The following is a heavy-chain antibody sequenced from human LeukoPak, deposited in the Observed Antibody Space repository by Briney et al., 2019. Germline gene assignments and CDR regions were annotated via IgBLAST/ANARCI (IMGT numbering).Heavy chain of an antibody. D-gene: IGHD3-10*01. CDR2: IWYDGSNK. V-gene: IGHV3-33*01. Sequence: GGSLRLSCAASGFTFSDYGIHWVRQAPGKGLEWVAVIWYDGSNKYYADSVKGRFTISRENSKNTLYLRMNSLRVEDTAVYYCVRASGSFDYWGQGTLVTVSS. J-gene: IGHJ4*02. CDR1: GFTFSDYG. CDR3: VRASGSFDY.